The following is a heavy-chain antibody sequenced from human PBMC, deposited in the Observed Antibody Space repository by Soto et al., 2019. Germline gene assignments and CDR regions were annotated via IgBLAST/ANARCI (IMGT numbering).Heavy chain of an antibody. CDR3: ARVPTRAQPFSRLHV. CDR2: IYYSGST. J-gene: IGHJ6*01. Sequence: SEALSLTCTVSGGSISSYYWNWIRQPPGKGLEWIGYIYYSGSTNNNPSLKSRVTISVDTSKNQFSLKLRSVTAADTAVYYCARVPTRAQPFSRLHVSAQGRTV. D-gene: IGHD3-16*01. CDR1: GGSISSYY. V-gene: IGHV4-59*01.